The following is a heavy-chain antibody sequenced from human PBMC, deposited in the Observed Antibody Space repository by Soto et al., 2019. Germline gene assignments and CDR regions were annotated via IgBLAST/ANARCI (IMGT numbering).Heavy chain of an antibody. CDR2: IRSKAYGGTT. D-gene: IGHD3-22*01. Sequence: GGSLRLSCTASGFTFGDYAMSWFRQAPGKGLECVGFIRSKAYGGTTEYAASVKGRFTISRDDSKSIAHLQMNSLKTEDTAVYYCTNVRSYYYDRSRPNYSGQGTLVTVSS. CDR1: GFTFGDYA. V-gene: IGHV3-49*03. J-gene: IGHJ4*02. CDR3: TNVRSYYYDRSRPNY.